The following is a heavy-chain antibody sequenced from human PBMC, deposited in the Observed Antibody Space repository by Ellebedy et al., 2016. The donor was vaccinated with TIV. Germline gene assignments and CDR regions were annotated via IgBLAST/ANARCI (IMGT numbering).Heavy chain of an antibody. Sequence: AASVKVSCKASGGTFNSNAISWVRQAPGQGLEWMGKIIHSVDITTYSQKFQGRVKMTVDKSTTTVYMDLSSLKSEETAVYYCARLMIRGETSDLWGQGTLVSVSS. D-gene: IGHD3-16*01. CDR1: GGTFNSNA. J-gene: IGHJ5*02. CDR3: ARLMIRGETSDL. V-gene: IGHV1-69*04. CDR2: IIHSVDIT.